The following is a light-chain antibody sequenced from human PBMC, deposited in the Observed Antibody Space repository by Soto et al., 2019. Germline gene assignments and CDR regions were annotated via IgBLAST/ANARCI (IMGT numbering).Light chain of an antibody. V-gene: IGKV3-11*01. J-gene: IGKJ5*01. CDR2: DVS. CDR3: QQRSNWHTIK. Sequence: FTQSGKAWFLSPGEAVPPFCRASQSVSNSLAWYQQKPGQPPRLLIYDVSNRATGIQARFSGSGSGTDFTLTITCLEPEDFAVYYCQQRSNWHTIKFAEGTRPDIK. CDR1: QSVSNS.